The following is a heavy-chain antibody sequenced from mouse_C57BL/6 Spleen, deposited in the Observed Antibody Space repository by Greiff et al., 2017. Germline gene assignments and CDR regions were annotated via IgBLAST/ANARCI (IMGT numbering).Heavy chain of an antibody. Sequence: QVQLQQPGAELVKPGASVKLSCKASGYTFTSYWMQWVKQRPGQGLEWIGEIYPSDGYTNYNQKFKGKATLTVDTSSSTAYMQLSSLTSEDSAVXYCARSLGHYYAMDYWGQGTSVTVSS. D-gene: IGHD4-1*01. V-gene: IGHV1-50*01. CDR1: GYTFTSYW. CDR3: ARSLGHYYAMDY. J-gene: IGHJ4*01. CDR2: IYPSDGYT.